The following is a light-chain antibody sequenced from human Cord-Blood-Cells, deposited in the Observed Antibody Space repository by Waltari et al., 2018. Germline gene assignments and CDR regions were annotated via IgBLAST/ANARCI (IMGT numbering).Light chain of an antibody. CDR2: KAS. CDR3: QQYNSYGT. V-gene: IGKV1-5*03. CDR1: QSISSW. J-gene: IGKJ2*01. Sequence: DIQMTQSPSTLSASVGDRVTITCRASQSISSWLAWYQQKPGKAPKLLIYKASSLESGVPSRFSGSGSGTEFTLTISSPQPDDFATYYCQQYNSYGTFGQGTKLEIK.